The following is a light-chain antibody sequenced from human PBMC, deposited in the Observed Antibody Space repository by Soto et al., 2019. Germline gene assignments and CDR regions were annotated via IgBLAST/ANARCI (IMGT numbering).Light chain of an antibody. CDR1: QSVRGN. CDR3: QQYGSSLVT. Sequence: EIVMTQSPATLSVSPGERATLSCRASQSVRGNLAWYQQKPGQAPRLLIYGASTRATGIPPRISGSGSGTEFTLTISRLEPEDFAVYYCQQYGSSLVTFGPGTKVDIK. J-gene: IGKJ3*01. CDR2: GAS. V-gene: IGKV3D-15*01.